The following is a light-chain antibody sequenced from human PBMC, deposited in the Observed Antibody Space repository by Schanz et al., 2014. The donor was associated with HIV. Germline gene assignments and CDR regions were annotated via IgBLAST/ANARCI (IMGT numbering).Light chain of an antibody. J-gene: IGKJ1*01. Sequence: EIVLTQSPGTLSLSPGERATLSCRASQSVSSSYLAWYQQKRDQPPRLVIYATSTRAAGIPDRFSGTGSGTDFTLTISSLEPEDFAVYYCHQYGSSPRTFGQGTKVEI. V-gene: IGKV3-20*01. CDR1: QSVSSSY. CDR2: ATS. CDR3: HQYGSSPRT.